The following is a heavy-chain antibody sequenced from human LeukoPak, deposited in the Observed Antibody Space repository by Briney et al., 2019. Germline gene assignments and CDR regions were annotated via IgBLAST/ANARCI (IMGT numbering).Heavy chain of an antibody. CDR3: ARSGVGYFYDNTGYYPLDY. V-gene: IGHV1-18*01. CDR2: ISACNGNR. Sequence: ASVKVSCKASGYTFATYGISWVRQAPGQGLEGMGWISACNGNRNYAQKLQGRVTMTTDTSTSTDYMELRSLRSDDTAVYYCARSGVGYFYDNTGYYPLDYWGQGTLVTVSS. J-gene: IGHJ4*02. D-gene: IGHD3-22*01. CDR1: GYTFATYG.